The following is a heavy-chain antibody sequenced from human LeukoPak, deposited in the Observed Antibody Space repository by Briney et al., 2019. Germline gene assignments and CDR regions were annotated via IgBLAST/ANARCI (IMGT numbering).Heavy chain of an antibody. CDR2: IDYSGST. Sequence: PSETLSLTCTVSGGSISTSSYNWGWIRQPPGKGLEWIGNIDYSGSTYYNPSLKSRVTLSVDTSKDQFFLRLSSVTAADPAIYYCARPPGIAVAWFDPWGQGTPVTVSS. V-gene: IGHV4-39*01. D-gene: IGHD6-19*01. CDR3: ARPPGIAVAWFDP. CDR1: GGSISTSSYN. J-gene: IGHJ5*02.